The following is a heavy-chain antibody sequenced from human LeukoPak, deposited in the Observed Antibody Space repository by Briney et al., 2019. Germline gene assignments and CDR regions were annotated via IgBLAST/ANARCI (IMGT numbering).Heavy chain of an antibody. Sequence: GGSLRLSCAASGFTFSSYAMSWVRQAPGKGLEWVSAISGSGGSTYYADSVKGRFTISRDNSKNTLYLQMNSLRAEDTAVYYCAKYRGLRYCSGGSCYAGGSDYWGQGTLVTVSS. CDR1: GFTFSSYA. CDR2: ISGSGGST. CDR3: AKYRGLRYCSGGSCYAGGSDY. V-gene: IGHV3-23*01. D-gene: IGHD2-15*01. J-gene: IGHJ4*02.